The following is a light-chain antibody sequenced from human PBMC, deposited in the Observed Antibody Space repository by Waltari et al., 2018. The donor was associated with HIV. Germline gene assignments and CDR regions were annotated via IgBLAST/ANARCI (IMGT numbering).Light chain of an antibody. J-gene: IGLJ2*01. V-gene: IGLV3-25*03. Sequence: SYELTQPPSVSVSPGQTATITCSGTALPTPFAYWYQQTPGQPPVVFITKDTERHSGIPERFSGSSSGTTGTVTISGVQAEDEADYYCQSADNTGTSMIFGGGTKLTVL. CDR1: ALPTPF. CDR3: QSADNTGTSMI. CDR2: KDT.